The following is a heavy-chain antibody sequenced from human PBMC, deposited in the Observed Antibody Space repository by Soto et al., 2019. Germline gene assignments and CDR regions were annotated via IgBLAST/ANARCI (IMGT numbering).Heavy chain of an antibody. V-gene: IGHV4-39*01. CDR3: ARHPSDFWFDP. CDR2: IYYSGST. D-gene: IGHD2-21*02. CDR1: GGSISPYF. J-gene: IGHJ5*02. Sequence: SETLSLTCTVSGGSISPYFWRWIRQPPGKGLEWIGSIYYSGSTYYNPSLKSRVTVSVDTSKNQFSLKLSSVTAADTAVYYCARHPSDFWFDPWGQGTLVTVSS.